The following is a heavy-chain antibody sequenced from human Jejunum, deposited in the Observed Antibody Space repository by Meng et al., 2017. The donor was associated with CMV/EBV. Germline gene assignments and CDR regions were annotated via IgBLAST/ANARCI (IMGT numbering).Heavy chain of an antibody. D-gene: IGHD6-19*01. V-gene: IGHV1-18*01. CDR3: ARSEGWYYRYFDY. CDR2: ISPYNGNS. J-gene: IGHJ4*02. CDR1: GYNFPSYG. Sequence: ASGYNFPSYGITWVRQAPGQGPEWMGWISPYNGNSNYAQKVKDRLTMTTDTSTSTAYMELRSLRSDDTAIYYCARSEGWYYRYFDYWGQGTLVTVSS.